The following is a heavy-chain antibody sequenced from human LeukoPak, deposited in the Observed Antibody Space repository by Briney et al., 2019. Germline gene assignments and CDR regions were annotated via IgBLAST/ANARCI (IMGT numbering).Heavy chain of an antibody. J-gene: IGHJ4*02. CDR3: ARVPVEVYYDSSGYYYYFDY. D-gene: IGHD3-22*01. CDR1: GFTFSRYW. CDR2: INSDGSTT. V-gene: IGHV3-74*01. Sequence: GGSLRLSCAASGFTFSRYWMHWVRQAPGKGLVWVSRINSDGSTTSYADSVKGRFTISRDNAKNTLFLQMNSLRAEDTAVYYCARVPVEVYYDSSGYYYYFDYRGQGTLVTVSS.